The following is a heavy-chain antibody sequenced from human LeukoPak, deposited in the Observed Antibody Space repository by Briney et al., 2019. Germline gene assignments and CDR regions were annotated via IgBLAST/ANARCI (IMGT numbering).Heavy chain of an antibody. CDR2: ISSSSSTI. V-gene: IGHV3-48*01. CDR1: GFTFSSYS. D-gene: IGHD1-26*01. J-gene: IGHJ4*02. Sequence: GGSLRLSCAASGFTFSSYSMNWVRQAPGKGLEWVSYISSSSSTIYNADSVKGRFTISRDNAKNSLYLQMNSLRAEDTAVYYCARDRRGSGSSFFDYWGQGTLVTVSS. CDR3: ARDRRGSGSSFFDY.